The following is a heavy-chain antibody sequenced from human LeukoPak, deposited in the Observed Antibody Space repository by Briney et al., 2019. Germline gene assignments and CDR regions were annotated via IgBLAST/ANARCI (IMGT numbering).Heavy chain of an antibody. D-gene: IGHD3-10*01. J-gene: IGHJ4*02. V-gene: IGHV4-59*08. CDR3: ARTLWFGELFR. CDR1: GGSISSYY. Sequence: SETLSLTCTVSGGSISSYYWSWIRQPPGKGLEWIGNIYYSGSTNYNPSLKSRVTISVDTSKNQFSLKLSSVTAADTAVYYCARTLWFGELFRWGQGTLVTVSS. CDR2: IYYSGST.